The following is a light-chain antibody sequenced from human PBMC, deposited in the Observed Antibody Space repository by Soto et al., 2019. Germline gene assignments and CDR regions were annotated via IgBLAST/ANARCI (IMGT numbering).Light chain of an antibody. J-gene: IGKJ1*01. CDR2: WAS. CDR3: HQYSGRTWT. V-gene: IGKV4-1*01. Sequence: DIVMTQSPDSLAVSLGERATISCKSSPSLLYSVNNKNSLGWFQQKPGQPPKLLIYWASARESGVPDRFSGSGSGTDFTLTISSLQAEDVAVYDGHQYSGRTWTFGQGTRVEIK. CDR1: PSLLYSVNNKNS.